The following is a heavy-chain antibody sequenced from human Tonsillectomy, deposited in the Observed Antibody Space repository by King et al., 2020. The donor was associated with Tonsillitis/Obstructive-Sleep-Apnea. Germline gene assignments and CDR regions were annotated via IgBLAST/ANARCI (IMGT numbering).Heavy chain of an antibody. CDR2: IWYDGSNK. CDR3: ARAPAPHYDILTGYDYYYYMDV. Sequence: VQLVESGGGVVQPGRSLRLSCAASGFTFSTYGMHWVRQAPGKGLEWVAVIWYDGSNKYYADSVKGRFTISRDNSKNTLSLQMNSLGAEDTAVYYCARAPAPHYDILTGYDYYYYMDVWGKGTTVTVSS. V-gene: IGHV3-33*01. CDR1: GFTFSTYG. D-gene: IGHD3-9*01. J-gene: IGHJ6*03.